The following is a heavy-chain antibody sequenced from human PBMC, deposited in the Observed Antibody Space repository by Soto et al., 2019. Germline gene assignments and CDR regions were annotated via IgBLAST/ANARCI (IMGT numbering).Heavy chain of an antibody. CDR1: GFALSTYW. CDR3: AQNGQWLATPPVA. J-gene: IGHJ4*02. D-gene: IGHD6-19*01. Sequence: GGSLRLSCEASGFALSTYWMSWVRQAPGKGLEWVANIKQDGSVKHYVDSVRGRFTISRDNSKSTLYLQMNSLRAEDTAIYYCAQNGQWLATPPVAWGQGSLVTVSS. V-gene: IGHV3-7*03. CDR2: IKQDGSVK.